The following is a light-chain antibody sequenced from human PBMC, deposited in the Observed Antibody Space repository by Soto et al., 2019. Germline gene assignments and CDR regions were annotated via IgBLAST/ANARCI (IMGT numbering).Light chain of an antibody. V-gene: IGKV1-9*01. CDR1: QGISSY. CDR3: QQLKTYPG. Sequence: DIQLTQSPSFLSASVGDRVTITCRASQGISSYLAWYQQKPGKAPKLLIYGASTLQSGVPSRFSGSGSGTEFTLTISSLQPEDFATYYCQQLKTYPGFGVGTKVEIK. J-gene: IGKJ4*01. CDR2: GAS.